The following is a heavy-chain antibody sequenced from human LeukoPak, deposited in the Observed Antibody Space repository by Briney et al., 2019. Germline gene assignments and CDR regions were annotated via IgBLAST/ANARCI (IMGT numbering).Heavy chain of an antibody. D-gene: IGHD5-12*01. J-gene: IGHJ6*03. Sequence: GASVKVSCKASGYTFTSYDINWVRQATGQGLEWMGWMNPNSGNTGYAQKFQGRVTMTRNTSMSTAYMELSSLRSEDTAVYYCARGYVDIVATTQLYYYYMDVWGKGTTVTVSS. CDR2: MNPNSGNT. CDR1: GYTFTSYD. CDR3: ARGYVDIVATTQLYYYYMDV. V-gene: IGHV1-8*01.